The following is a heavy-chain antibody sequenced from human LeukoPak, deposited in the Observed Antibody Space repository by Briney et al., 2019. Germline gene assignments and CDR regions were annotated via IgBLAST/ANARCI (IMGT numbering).Heavy chain of an antibody. CDR1: GGSFSGYY. CDR3: ARHGYCGAECYSYVQY. CDR2: INHSGST. D-gene: IGHD2-21*01. V-gene: IGHV4-34*01. J-gene: IGHJ1*01. Sequence: SETLSLTCAVYGGSFSGYYWSWIRQPPGKGLEWIGEINHSGSTNYNPSLKSRVTISVDTSKNQFSLKLTSVTAADTAIYYCARHGYCGAECYSYVQYWGQGTLATVSS.